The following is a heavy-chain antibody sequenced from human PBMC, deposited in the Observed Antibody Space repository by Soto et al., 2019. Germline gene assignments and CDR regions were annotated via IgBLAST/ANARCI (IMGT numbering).Heavy chain of an antibody. D-gene: IGHD1-20*01. V-gene: IGHV1-69*06. Sequence: ASVKVSCKASGGTFSSYAISWVRQAPGQGLEWMGGIIPIFGTANYAQKFQGRVTITADKSTSTAYMELSSLRSEDTAVYYCARNPLTRRPLITTDYWGQGTLVTVSS. CDR3: ARNPLTRRPLITTDY. J-gene: IGHJ4*02. CDR1: GGTFSSYA. CDR2: IIPIFGTA.